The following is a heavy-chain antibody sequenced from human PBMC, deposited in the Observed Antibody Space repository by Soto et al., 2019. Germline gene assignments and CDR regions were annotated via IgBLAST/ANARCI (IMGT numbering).Heavy chain of an antibody. J-gene: IGHJ2*01. Sequence: SVKVSCKASGYTFTSYAMHWVRQAPGQRLEWMGWINAGNGNTKYSQKFQGRVTITRDTSASTAYMELSSMRSEDTAVYYCARDKLGYSSSYWYFDLWGRGTLVTVSS. D-gene: IGHD6-13*01. CDR2: INAGNGNT. CDR3: ARDKLGYSSSYWYFDL. V-gene: IGHV1-3*01. CDR1: GYTFTSYA.